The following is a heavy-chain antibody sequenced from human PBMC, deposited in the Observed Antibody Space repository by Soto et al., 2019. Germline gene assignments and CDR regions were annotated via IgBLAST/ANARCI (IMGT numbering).Heavy chain of an antibody. V-gene: IGHV3-9*01. Sequence: PGGSLRLSCTSSGFTFENYAMHWVRQAPGKGLEWVSGISWNRGTIGYADSVRGRFTISRDNAKNSLYLQMNSLRDEDTAVYYCASNSLCDYWGQGTLVTVSS. CDR2: ISWNRGTI. D-gene: IGHD2-2*01. J-gene: IGHJ4*02. CDR3: ASNSLCDY. CDR1: GFTFENYA.